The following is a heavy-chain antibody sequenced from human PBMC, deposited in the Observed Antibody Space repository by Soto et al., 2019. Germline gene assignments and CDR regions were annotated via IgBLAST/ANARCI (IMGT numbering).Heavy chain of an antibody. Sequence: QVQLVESGGGLVKPGGSLRLSCAASGFTFSDYYMTWFRQATGKGLEWVSYISSTSAYTDYADSLKGRFTISRDNANNILYLQMSSLRDEDTGVSFSARDPSRRAPPDYWGQGIRVTVSS. CDR2: ISSTSAYT. V-gene: IGHV3-11*05. D-gene: IGHD6-6*01. CDR3: ARDPSRRAPPDY. CDR1: GFTFSDYY. J-gene: IGHJ4*02.